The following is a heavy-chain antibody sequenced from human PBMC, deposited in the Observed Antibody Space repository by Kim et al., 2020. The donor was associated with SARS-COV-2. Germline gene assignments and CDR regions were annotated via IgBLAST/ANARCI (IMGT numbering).Heavy chain of an antibody. V-gene: IGHV4-59*13. CDR2: IYYSGST. CDR1: GGSISSYY. Sequence: SETLSLTCTVSGGSISSYYWSWIRQPPGKGLEWIGYIYYSGSTNYNPSLKSRVTISVDTSKNQFSLKLSSVTAADTAVYYCARDPGSSWTRGPDAFDIWGQGTMVTVSS. CDR3: ARDPGSSWTRGPDAFDI. D-gene: IGHD6-13*01. J-gene: IGHJ3*02.